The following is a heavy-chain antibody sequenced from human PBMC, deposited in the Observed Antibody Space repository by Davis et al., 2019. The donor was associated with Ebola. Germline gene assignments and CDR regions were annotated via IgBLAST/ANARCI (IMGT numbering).Heavy chain of an antibody. Sequence: GGSLRLSCAASGFTFSNAWMSWVRQAPGKGLEWVSAISGSGGSTYYADSVKGRFTISRDNSKNTLYLQMNSLRAEDTAIYYCAKDYYDSSGRYFDYWGQGTLATVSS. V-gene: IGHV3-23*01. CDR2: ISGSGGST. D-gene: IGHD3-22*01. CDR1: GFTFSNAW. CDR3: AKDYYDSSGRYFDY. J-gene: IGHJ4*02.